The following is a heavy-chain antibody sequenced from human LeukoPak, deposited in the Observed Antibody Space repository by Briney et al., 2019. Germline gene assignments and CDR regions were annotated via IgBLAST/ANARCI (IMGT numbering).Heavy chain of an antibody. Sequence: GGSMRLSCAAAGFTFSTYTMTWVRQAPGRRPEWVSGITWDGGSTDYAASVKGRFTISRDNAKNSLYLRMNSLRDEDTALYYCARGGGSIRHSYYYYVDVWGKGTSVTVSS. J-gene: IGHJ6*03. CDR3: ARGGGSIRHSYYYYVDV. D-gene: IGHD2-15*01. CDR1: GFTFSTYT. V-gene: IGHV3-20*04. CDR2: ITWDGGST.